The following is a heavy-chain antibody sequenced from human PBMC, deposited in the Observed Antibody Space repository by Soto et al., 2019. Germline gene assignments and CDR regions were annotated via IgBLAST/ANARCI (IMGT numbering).Heavy chain of an antibody. Sequence: GESMKIPWSGAGYSCTSYWIGRMRQMPGKGLEWMGIIYPGDSDTRYSPSFQGQVTISADKSISTAYLQWSSLKASDTATYYYAHRRSPGLYSGSYFAFDIWGQGTMVTVS. D-gene: IGHD1-26*01. V-gene: IGHV5-51*01. CDR3: AHRRSPGLYSGSYFAFDI. CDR1: GYSCTSYW. CDR2: IYPGDSDT. J-gene: IGHJ3*02.